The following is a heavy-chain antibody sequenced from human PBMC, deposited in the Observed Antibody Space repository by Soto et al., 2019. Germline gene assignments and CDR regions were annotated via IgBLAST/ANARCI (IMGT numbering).Heavy chain of an antibody. V-gene: IGHV6-1*01. D-gene: IGHD3-3*01. CDR2: TYYRSKWYN. Sequence: SQTLSLTCAISGDSVSSNSAAWNWIRQSPSRGLEWLGRTYYRSKWYNDYAVSVKSRITINPDTSKNQFSLQLNSVTPEDTAVYYCASSRLRFLEWLSPPFDYWGQGTLVTVSS. CDR3: ASSRLRFLEWLSPPFDY. J-gene: IGHJ4*02. CDR1: GDSVSSNSAA.